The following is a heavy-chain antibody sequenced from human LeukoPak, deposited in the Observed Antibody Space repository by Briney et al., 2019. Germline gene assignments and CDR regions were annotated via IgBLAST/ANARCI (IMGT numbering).Heavy chain of an antibody. D-gene: IGHD6-19*01. Sequence: GRSLRLSCAASGFTFSSYAMHWVRQAPGKGLEWVAVISYDGSNKYYADSVKGRFTISRDNSKNTLYLQMNSLRAEDTAVYYCAKGRWLVLQGAFDIWGQGTMVTVSS. CDR3: AKGRWLVLQGAFDI. V-gene: IGHV3-30-3*01. CDR2: ISYDGSNK. J-gene: IGHJ3*02. CDR1: GFTFSSYA.